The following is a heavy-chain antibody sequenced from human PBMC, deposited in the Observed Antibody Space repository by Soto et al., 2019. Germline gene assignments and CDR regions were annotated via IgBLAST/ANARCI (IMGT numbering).Heavy chain of an antibody. D-gene: IGHD6-13*01. J-gene: IGHJ6*02. CDR1: GFTFSSYW. V-gene: IGHV3-74*01. CDR2: INSDGSST. CDR3: ARVLPQQLVTYYYYGMDV. Sequence: GGSLRLSCAASGFTFSSYWMHWVRQAPGKGLVWVSRINSDGSSTSYADSVKGRFTISRDNAKNTLYLQMNSLRAEDTAVYYCARVLPQQLVTYYYYGMDVWGQGTTVTVSS.